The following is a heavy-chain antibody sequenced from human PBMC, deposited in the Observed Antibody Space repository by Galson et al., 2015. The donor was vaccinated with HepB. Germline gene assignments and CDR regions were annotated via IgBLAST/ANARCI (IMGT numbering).Heavy chain of an antibody. D-gene: IGHD2-15*01. V-gene: IGHV1-24*01. CDR3: ATYLGYCSGGSCYLI. J-gene: IGHJ3*02. CDR1: GYTLTELS. CDR2: FDPEDGET. Sequence: SVKVSCKVSGYTLTELSMHWVRQAPGKGLEWMGGFDPEDGETIYAQKFQGRVTMTEDTSTDTAYMELSSLRSEDTAVYYCATYLGYCSGGSCYLIWGQGTMVTVSS.